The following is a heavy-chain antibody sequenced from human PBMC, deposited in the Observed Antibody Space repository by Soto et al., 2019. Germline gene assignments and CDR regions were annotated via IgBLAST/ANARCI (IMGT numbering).Heavy chain of an antibody. V-gene: IGHV1-8*01. CDR1: GYTFTSYD. D-gene: IGHD6-6*01. CDR2: MNPNSGNT. J-gene: IGHJ4*02. CDR3: SSLGISIASRRDREPQYHLDY. Sequence: ASVKVSCKASGYTFTSYDINWVRQATGQGLEWMGWMNPNSGNTGYAQKFQGRVTMTRNTSISTAYMELSSLRYGDTAVYYCSSLGISIASRRDREPQYHLDYSAQRTLDTV.